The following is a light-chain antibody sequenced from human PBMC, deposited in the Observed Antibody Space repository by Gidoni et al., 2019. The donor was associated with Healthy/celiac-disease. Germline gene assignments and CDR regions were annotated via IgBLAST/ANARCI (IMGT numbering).Light chain of an antibody. CDR3: QQSYSTPRT. CDR2: AAS. V-gene: IGKV1-39*01. J-gene: IGKJ1*01. CDR1: QSISSY. Sequence: IHMTQSPSSLSASVGDRVTITCRASQSISSYFNWYQQKPGKAPKLLIYAASSLQSGVPSRFSGSGSGTDFTLTISSLQPEDFATYYCQQSYSTPRTFXQXTKVEIK.